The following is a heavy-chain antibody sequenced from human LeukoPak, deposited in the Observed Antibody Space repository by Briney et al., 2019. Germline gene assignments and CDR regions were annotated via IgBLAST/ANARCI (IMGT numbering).Heavy chain of an antibody. CDR1: GYTFTSYD. J-gene: IGHJ4*02. V-gene: IGHV1-8*01. CDR3: ARGPPNWGFDY. Sequence: GASVKVSCKASGYTFTSYDINWVRQATGQQLEWRGWMNPNSGNTGYAQKFQGRVSMTRNTSISTAYMELSSLRSEDTAVYYCARGPPNWGFDYWGQGTLVTVSS. D-gene: IGHD7-27*01. CDR2: MNPNSGNT.